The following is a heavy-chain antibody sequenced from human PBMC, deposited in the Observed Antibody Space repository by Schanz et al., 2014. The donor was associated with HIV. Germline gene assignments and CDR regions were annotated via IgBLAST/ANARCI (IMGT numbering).Heavy chain of an antibody. Sequence: EVHLVESGGGLVEPGGSLRLSCEASGFSFSSFSMNWVRQAPGKGLEWVSSIGSGGGYKYYADSVNGRFTIYRDNAKNSLYLQMNSLRAEDTAFYYCAKDWARTAGYCFHYWGQGTLVTVSP. V-gene: IGHV3-21*04. CDR1: GFSFSSFS. CDR3: AKDWARTAGYCFHY. D-gene: IGHD3-9*01. CDR2: IGSGGGYK. J-gene: IGHJ4*02.